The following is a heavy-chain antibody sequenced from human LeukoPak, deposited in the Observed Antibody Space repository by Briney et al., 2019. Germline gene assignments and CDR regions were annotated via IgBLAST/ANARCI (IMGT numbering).Heavy chain of an antibody. CDR1: GDSFTSYW. CDR3: ASGFSYGDYVGNYFDC. D-gene: IGHD4-17*01. J-gene: IGHJ4*02. V-gene: IGHV5-51*01. Sequence: GESLKISCKGSGDSFTSYWIGWVRQMPGKGLEWMGIIYPGDSDTRYSPSFQGQVTISADKSISTAYLQWSSLKASDTAMYYCASGFSYGDYVGNYFDCWGQGTLVTVSS. CDR2: IYPGDSDT.